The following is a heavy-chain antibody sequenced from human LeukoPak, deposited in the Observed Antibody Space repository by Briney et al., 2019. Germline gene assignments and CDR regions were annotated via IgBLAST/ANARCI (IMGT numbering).Heavy chain of an antibody. CDR2: IYYSGST. J-gene: IGHJ4*02. CDR3: ARPAVVAWGYFDY. D-gene: IGHD2-15*01. V-gene: IGHV4-39*01. Sequence: SETLSLTCTVSGGSISSSSYYWGWIRQPPGKGLEWIGSIYYSGSTYYNPSLKSRVTISVDTSKNQFSLKLSSVTAADTAVYYCARPAVVAWGYFDYWGQGTLVTVSS. CDR1: GGSISSSSYY.